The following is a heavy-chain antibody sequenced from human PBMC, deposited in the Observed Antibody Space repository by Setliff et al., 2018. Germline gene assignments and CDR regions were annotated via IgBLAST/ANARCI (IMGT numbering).Heavy chain of an antibody. Sequence: GASVKVSCKTSGYTFSDYGIAWVRQAPGQGLEWMGWVSPNTGNTYSTQKLQGRITMTTDTSTSTAYMELRSLTSDDTAVYYCSRLVRYCTTTTCQRASGAEFWGQGTLVTVSS. V-gene: IGHV1-18*01. D-gene: IGHD2-8*01. CDR3: SRLVRYCTTTTCQRASGAEF. J-gene: IGHJ4*02. CDR2: VSPNTGNT. CDR1: GYTFSDYG.